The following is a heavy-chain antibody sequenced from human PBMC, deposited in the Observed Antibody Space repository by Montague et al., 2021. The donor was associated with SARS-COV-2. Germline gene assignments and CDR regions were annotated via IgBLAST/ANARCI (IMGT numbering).Heavy chain of an antibody. CDR2: IYYSGNT. J-gene: IGHJ5*02. Sequence: SETLSLTCTVSGGSVGSSNYYWAWIRQPPGKGLEWIGSIYYSGNTYYNPSLESRVTITVDPSTNQFSLTLTSVTAADTAVYFCARGLSNLNSDHWFDTWGQGTLVTVSS. V-gene: IGHV4-39*01. CDR1: GGSVGSSNYY. CDR3: ARGLSNLNSDHWFDT. D-gene: IGHD1-7*01.